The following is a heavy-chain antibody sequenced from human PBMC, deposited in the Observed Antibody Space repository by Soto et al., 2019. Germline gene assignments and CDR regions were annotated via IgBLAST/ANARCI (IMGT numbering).Heavy chain of an antibody. CDR3: ARAGYSSSWYHGSGSYYTDFDY. CDR2: IWYDGSNK. CDR1: GFTFSSYG. J-gene: IGHJ4*02. V-gene: IGHV3-33*01. Sequence: GGSLRLSCAASGFTFSSYGMHWVRQAPGKGLEWVAVIWYDGSNKYYADSVKGRFTISRDNSKNTLYLQMNSLRAEDTAVYYCARAGYSSSWYHGSGSYYTDFDYWGQGTLVTVSS. D-gene: IGHD6-13*01.